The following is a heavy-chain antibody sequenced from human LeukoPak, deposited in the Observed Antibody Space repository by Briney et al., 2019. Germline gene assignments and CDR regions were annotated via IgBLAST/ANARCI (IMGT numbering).Heavy chain of an antibody. D-gene: IGHD4-11*01. CDR2: LYSSGST. CDR3: ARLGYSNYRVIWFDP. V-gene: IGHV4-39*01. CDR1: GGSINNGRYF. Sequence: SETLSLTCTVSGGSINNGRYFWGWIRQPPGKGLEWIGSLYSSGSTYYNPSLKSRVTLFVDTSKNQFSLKLSSVTAADTAVYYCARLGYSNYRVIWFDPWGQGTLVTVSS. J-gene: IGHJ5*02.